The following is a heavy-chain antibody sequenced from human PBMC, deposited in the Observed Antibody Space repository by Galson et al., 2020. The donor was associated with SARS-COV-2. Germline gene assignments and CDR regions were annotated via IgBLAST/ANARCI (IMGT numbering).Heavy chain of an antibody. J-gene: IGHJ4*02. CDR2: IYHTGTA. V-gene: IGHV4-39*07. D-gene: IGHD2-21*01. CDR1: GASISKSPYY. Sequence: SETLSLTCTVSGASISKSPYYWGWIRQPPGKGLEWIGNIYHTGTAFYMPSLKSRATISVDTSKNQFSLRLSSVTAADTAVYYCARDTCGGSGPFDYWGQGSLVTVSS. CDR3: ARDTCGGSGPFDY.